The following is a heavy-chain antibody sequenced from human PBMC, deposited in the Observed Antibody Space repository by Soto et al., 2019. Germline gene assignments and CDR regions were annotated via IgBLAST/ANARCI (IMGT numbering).Heavy chain of an antibody. Sequence: EVQLVESGGALVQPGGSLRLSCVASGFTFHEYAIHWVRQAPGKGLEWVSGISSDGDTIAYADSVQGRFTVFRDNAKNSLYLQMNSLRAEDTALYYCTKGGYDLIYYFGMDVWGQGTTVTVSS. CDR3: TKGGYDLIYYFGMDV. V-gene: IGHV3-9*01. CDR1: GFTFHEYA. D-gene: IGHD5-12*01. CDR2: ISSDGDTI. J-gene: IGHJ6*02.